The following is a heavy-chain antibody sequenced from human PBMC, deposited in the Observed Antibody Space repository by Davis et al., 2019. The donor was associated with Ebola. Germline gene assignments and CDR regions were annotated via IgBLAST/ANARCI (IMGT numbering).Heavy chain of an antibody. CDR2: ISYDGSTK. D-gene: IGHD5-24*01. Sequence: GESLKISCAASGFTFSGYAMHWVRQAPGKGLEWVAFISYDGSTKCYADSAKGRFTISRDNSKNTLYLQMNSLRAEDTAVYYCARSDGSHSAEYFQHWGQGTLVTVSS. J-gene: IGHJ1*01. CDR1: GFTFSGYA. V-gene: IGHV3-30-3*01. CDR3: ARSDGSHSAEYFQH.